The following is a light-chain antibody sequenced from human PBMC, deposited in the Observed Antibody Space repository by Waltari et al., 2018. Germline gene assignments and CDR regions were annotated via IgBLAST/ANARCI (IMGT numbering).Light chain of an antibody. V-gene: IGKV1-16*01. CDR3: QQYDIYPPA. CDR2: DAS. J-gene: IGKJ3*01. Sequence: CRASQDNSNDLAWFQQKPGKAPKYLVYDASSLQSGVPSRFSGSGSGTDFTLTISSLQPEDFATYYCQQYDIYPPAFGPGTRVEIK. CDR1: QDNSND.